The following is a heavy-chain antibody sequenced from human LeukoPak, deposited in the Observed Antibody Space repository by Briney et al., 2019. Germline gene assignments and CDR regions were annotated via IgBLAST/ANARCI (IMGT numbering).Heavy chain of an antibody. Sequence: GGSLRLSCAASGFTFSSYAMDWVRQAPGKGLEWVAVIWSDGSNKYYADSVEGRFTISRVNSKNTLHLQMDSLRAEDTAVYYCAREVNGAYYFDYWGQGTLVTVSS. D-gene: IGHD2-8*01. CDR2: IWSDGSNK. CDR3: AREVNGAYYFDY. J-gene: IGHJ4*02. CDR1: GFTFSSYA. V-gene: IGHV3-33*01.